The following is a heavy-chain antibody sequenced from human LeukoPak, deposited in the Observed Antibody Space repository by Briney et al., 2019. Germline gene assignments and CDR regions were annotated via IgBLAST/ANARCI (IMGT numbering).Heavy chain of an antibody. CDR1: GGTFISYA. Sequence: SVRVSFKASGGTFISYAISWVRQAPGQGGEWMGRIIPIFGIANYAQKFQGRVTITADKSTSTAYMELSSLRSEDTAVYYCAREGVWGNSYFDYWGQGTLVTVSS. V-gene: IGHV1-69*04. CDR3: AREGVWGNSYFDY. J-gene: IGHJ4*02. CDR2: IIPIFGIA. D-gene: IGHD4-23*01.